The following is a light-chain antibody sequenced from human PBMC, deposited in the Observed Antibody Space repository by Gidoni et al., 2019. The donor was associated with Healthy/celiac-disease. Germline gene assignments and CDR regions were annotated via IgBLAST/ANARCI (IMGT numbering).Light chain of an antibody. J-gene: IGKJ4*01. V-gene: IGKV1-5*01. CDR3: QQYNSYLLT. CDR1: QSISSW. Sequence: DIQMPHSPSTLSASVGDRVTITCRASQSISSWLAWYQQKPGKAPKLLIYDASSLESGVPSRFSGSGSGTEFTLTISSLQPDDFATYYCQQYNSYLLTFGGGTKVEIK. CDR2: DAS.